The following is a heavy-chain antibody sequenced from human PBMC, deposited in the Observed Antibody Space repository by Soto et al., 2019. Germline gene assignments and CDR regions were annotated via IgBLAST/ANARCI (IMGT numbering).Heavy chain of an antibody. CDR1: GGSISSYY. CDR2: IYYSGST. D-gene: IGHD6-6*01. J-gene: IGHJ4*02. Sequence: SETLSLTCTVSGGSISSYYWGWIRQPPGKGLEWIGYIYYSGSTNYNPSLKSRVTISIDTSKNQFSLKLSSVTAADTAVYYWPGPQRSSRDYYDYCGQRTLITVSS. V-gene: IGHV4-59*01. CDR3: PGPQRSSRDYYDY.